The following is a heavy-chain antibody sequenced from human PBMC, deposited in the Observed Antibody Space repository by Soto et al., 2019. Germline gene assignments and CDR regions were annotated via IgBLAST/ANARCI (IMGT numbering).Heavy chain of an antibody. CDR1: GGTFSSYA. V-gene: IGHV1-69*06. Sequence: QVQLVQSGAEVKKPGSSVKVSCKASGGTFSSYAISWVRQAPGQGLEWMGGIIPIFGTANYAQKFQGRVTITAEKSTSTAYMELSSMRSEGTAVYYCARDGVTYCSGGSCEKFDYWGQGTLGTVSS. CDR3: ARDGVTYCSGGSCEKFDY. D-gene: IGHD2-15*01. J-gene: IGHJ4*02. CDR2: IIPIFGTA.